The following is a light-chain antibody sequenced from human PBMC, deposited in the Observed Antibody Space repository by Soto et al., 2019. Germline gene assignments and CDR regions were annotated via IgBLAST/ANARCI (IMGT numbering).Light chain of an antibody. Sequence: QSALTQPASVSGSPGQSITISCTGTSSDVGSYNLVSWYQQHPGKAPQVMIYEGSKRPSGVSNRFSGSKSGNTASLTISGLQAEDEADYFCCSYVGSSPVFGGGTKLTVL. CDR1: SSDVGSYNL. J-gene: IGLJ2*01. V-gene: IGLV2-23*01. CDR3: CSYVGSSPV. CDR2: EGS.